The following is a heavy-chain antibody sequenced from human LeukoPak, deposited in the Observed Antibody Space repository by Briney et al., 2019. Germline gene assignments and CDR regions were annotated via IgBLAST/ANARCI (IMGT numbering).Heavy chain of an antibody. Sequence: GGSLRLSCAASGFTVSSNYMSWVRQAPGKGLEWVSVIYSGGSTYYADSVKGQFTISRDNSKNTLYLQMNTLRAEDTAVYYCARGDAYYFDYWGQGTLVTVSS. CDR3: ARGDAYYFDY. CDR1: GFTVSSNY. J-gene: IGHJ4*02. V-gene: IGHV3-53*01. CDR2: IYSGGST.